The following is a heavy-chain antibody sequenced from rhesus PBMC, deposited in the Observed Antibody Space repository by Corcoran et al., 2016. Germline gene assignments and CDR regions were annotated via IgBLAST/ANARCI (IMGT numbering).Heavy chain of an antibody. J-gene: IGHJ2*01. CDR2: TYYRSKLYN. D-gene: IGHD6-25*01. Sequence: QVQLQESGPGLVKPSQTLSLTCAISGDSVSSNSATWNWIRQSPSRGLEWLERTYYRSKLYNCYAKSVQNRITINPDTSKNQFSMQLNSVTPEDMAVYYCARAGSWNGWYFDLWGPGTPITISS. CDR3: ARAGSWNGWYFDL. V-gene: IGHV6-1*01. CDR1: GDSVSSNSAT.